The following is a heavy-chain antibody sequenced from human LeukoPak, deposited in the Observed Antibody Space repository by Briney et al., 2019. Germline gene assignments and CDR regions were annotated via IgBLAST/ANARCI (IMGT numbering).Heavy chain of an antibody. J-gene: IGHJ4*02. D-gene: IGHD4-17*01. CDR1: NGSISIYY. CDR2: ISASGST. V-gene: IGHV4-4*07. CDR3: AREITVTRPFDY. Sequence: SETLSLTCTVSNGSISIYYWSWVRQPAGKGLEWIGRISASGSTNYNPSLKSRVTMSVDTSKNQFSLKLSSVTAADTAVYYCAREITVTRPFDYWGQGTLITVSS.